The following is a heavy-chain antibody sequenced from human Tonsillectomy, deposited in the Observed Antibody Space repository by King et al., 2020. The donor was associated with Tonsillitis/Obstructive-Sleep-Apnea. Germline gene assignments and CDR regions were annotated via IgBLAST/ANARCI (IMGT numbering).Heavy chain of an antibody. CDR2: ISSSSSYI. V-gene: IGHV3-21*01. CDR3: ASVAGDCSGDSCYVGVLGPVDN. CDR1: GFTFNTYS. J-gene: IGHJ4*02. D-gene: IGHD2-15*01. Sequence: VQLVESGGGLVKPGGSLRLSCAASGFTFNTYSMNWVRQAPGKGLEWVSSISSSSSYIYYADSVKGRFTISRDNAKNSLYLQMNSLRAEDTAVYYCASVAGDCSGDSCYVGVLGPVDNWGQGALVTVSS.